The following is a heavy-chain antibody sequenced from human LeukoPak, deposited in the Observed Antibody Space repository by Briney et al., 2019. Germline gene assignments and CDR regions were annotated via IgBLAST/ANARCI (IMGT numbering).Heavy chain of an antibody. V-gene: IGHV1-69*04. CDR2: IIPILGIA. CDR3: ARDRHYYDSSGSHWYFDL. J-gene: IGHJ2*01. D-gene: IGHD3-22*01. CDR1: GGTFSSYA. Sequence: GASVKVSCKASGGTFSSYAISWVRQAPGQGLEWMGRIIPILGIANYAQKFQGRVTITADKSTSTAYMELSSLRSEDTAVYYCARDRHYYDSSGSHWYFDLWGRGTLVTVSS.